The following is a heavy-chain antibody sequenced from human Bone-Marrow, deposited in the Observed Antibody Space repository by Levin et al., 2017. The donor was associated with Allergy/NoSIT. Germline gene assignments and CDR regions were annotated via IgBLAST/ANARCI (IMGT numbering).Heavy chain of an antibody. CDR2: IKSKTDGGTT. CDR3: TTPYYDFWGGYQNFFDC. CDR1: GFTFSNAW. Sequence: GGSLRLSCAASGFTFSNAWMSWVRQAPGKGLEWVGRIKSKTDGGTTDYAAPVKGRFTISRDDSKNTLYLQMNSLKTEDTAVYYCTTPYYDFWGGYQNFFDCWGQGILVTVSS. D-gene: IGHD3-3*01. V-gene: IGHV3-15*01. J-gene: IGHJ4*02.